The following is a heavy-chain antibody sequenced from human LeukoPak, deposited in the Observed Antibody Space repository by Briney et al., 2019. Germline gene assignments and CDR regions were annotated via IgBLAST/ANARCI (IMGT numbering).Heavy chain of an antibody. CDR1: GFTFSSYA. V-gene: IGHV3-23*01. J-gene: IGHJ3*02. CDR3: ARSEGVQLWKVEDAFYI. D-gene: IGHD5-18*01. Sequence: GGSLRLSCAASGFTFSSYAMSWVRQAPGKGLEWVSAITGSGGTTYYADSVKDRFTISRDNAKNSLYLQMNSLRAEDTAVYYCARSEGVQLWKVEDAFYIWGERTMVTVSS. CDR2: ITGSGGTT.